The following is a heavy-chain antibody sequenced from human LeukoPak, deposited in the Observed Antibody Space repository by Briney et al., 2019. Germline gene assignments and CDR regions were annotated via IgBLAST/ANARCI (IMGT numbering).Heavy chain of an antibody. Sequence: GSLRLSCVASGFTFSSYWMHWVRQVPGKGLVWVSRINGDGSSTSYADSVKGRFTISRDNAKNTLNLQMNSLRAEDTAVYYCARVAQSDKNNLAYFAPWGQGTLVTVSS. CDR3: ARVAQSDKNNLAYFAP. CDR1: GFTFSSYW. V-gene: IGHV3-74*01. D-gene: IGHD1-1*01. J-gene: IGHJ5*02. CDR2: INGDGSST.